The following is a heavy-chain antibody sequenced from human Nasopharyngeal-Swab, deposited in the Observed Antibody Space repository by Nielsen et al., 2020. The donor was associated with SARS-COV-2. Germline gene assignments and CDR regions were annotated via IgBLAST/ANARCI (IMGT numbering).Heavy chain of an antibody. V-gene: IGHV3-23*01. CDR1: GFTFSSYA. CDR3: AKARIVVVPAAIGY. Sequence: GGSLRLSCAASGFTFSSYAMSWVRQAPGKGLERVSAISGSGGSTYYADSVKGRFTISRDNSKNTLYLQMNSLRAEDTAVYYCAKARIVVVPAAIGYWGQGTLVTVSS. CDR2: ISGSGGST. J-gene: IGHJ4*02. D-gene: IGHD2-2*02.